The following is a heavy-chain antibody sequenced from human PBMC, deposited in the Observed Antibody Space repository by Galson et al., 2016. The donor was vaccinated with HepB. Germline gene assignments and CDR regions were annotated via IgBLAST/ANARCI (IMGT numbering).Heavy chain of an antibody. V-gene: IGHV5-51*01. Sequence: QSGAEVKRPGESLTISCKGSGYTFTSSWIAWVRQMPGKGLEWMGIIYPGDSDTRYSPSLQGQVTISADQSINTAYLQWSSLKASDTAMYYCARTVSIAAAGGADYWGQGTLVTVSS. CDR2: IYPGDSDT. CDR3: ARTVSIAAAGGADY. CDR1: GYTFTSSW. D-gene: IGHD6-13*01. J-gene: IGHJ4*02.